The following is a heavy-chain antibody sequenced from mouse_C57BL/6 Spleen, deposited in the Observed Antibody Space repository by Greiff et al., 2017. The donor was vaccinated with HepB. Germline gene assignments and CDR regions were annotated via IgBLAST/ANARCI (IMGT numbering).Heavy chain of an antibody. CDR2: INPYNGGT. CDR1: GYTFTDYY. Sequence: EVQLQQSGPVLVKPGASVKMSCKASGYTFTDYYMNWVKQSHGKSLEWIGVINPYNGGTSYNQKFTGKATLTVDKSSSTAYMELNILTSEDSAVYYCARSKDYVDLAWFAYWGQGTLVTVSA. J-gene: IGHJ3*01. V-gene: IGHV1-19*01. CDR3: ARSKDYVDLAWFAY. D-gene: IGHD2-4*01.